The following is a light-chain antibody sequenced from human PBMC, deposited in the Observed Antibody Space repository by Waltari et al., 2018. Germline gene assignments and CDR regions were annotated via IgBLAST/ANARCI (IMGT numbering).Light chain of an antibody. CDR2: KAS. Sequence: DIQMPQSPSTLSASVGDRVTITCRASQSISSWLAWYQQKPGKAPKLLIYKASSLESGDPSRFSGSGSGTEFTLTINRLQPDDFATYYCQQYDSDSSLYTFGQGTKLE. V-gene: IGKV1-5*03. J-gene: IGKJ2*01. CDR3: QQYDSDSSLYT. CDR1: QSISSW.